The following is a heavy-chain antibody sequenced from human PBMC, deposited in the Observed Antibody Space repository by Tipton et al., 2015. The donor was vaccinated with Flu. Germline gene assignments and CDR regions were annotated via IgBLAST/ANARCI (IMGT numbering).Heavy chain of an antibody. CDR2: IYYSGST. V-gene: IGHV4-59*01. CDR1: GGSISSYY. J-gene: IGHJ2*01. Sequence: TLSLTCTVSGGSISSYYWSWIRQPPGKGQEWIGYIYYSGSTNYNHSLKSRVTISVDTSKNQFSLKLSSVTAADTDVYYCAGVSSSSSWSQDWYFDLWGRGTLVTVSS. D-gene: IGHD6-13*01. CDR3: AGVSSSSSWSQDWYFDL.